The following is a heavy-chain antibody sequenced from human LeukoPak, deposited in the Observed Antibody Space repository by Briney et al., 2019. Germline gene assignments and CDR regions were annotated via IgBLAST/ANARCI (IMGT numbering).Heavy chain of an antibody. CDR3: AKDQNYYDSSGYSRQEYYFDY. Sequence: PGGSLRLSCAASEFTFSSYAMSWVRQAPGKGLEWVSAISGSGGGTYYADSVKGRFTISRDNSKNTLYLQMNSLRAEDTAVYYCAKDQNYYDSSGYSRQEYYFDYWGQGTLVTVSS. D-gene: IGHD3-22*01. J-gene: IGHJ4*02. CDR1: EFTFSSYA. V-gene: IGHV3-23*01. CDR2: ISGSGGGT.